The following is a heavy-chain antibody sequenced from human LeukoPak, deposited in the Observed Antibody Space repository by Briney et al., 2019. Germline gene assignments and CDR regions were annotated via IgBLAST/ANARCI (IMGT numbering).Heavy chain of an antibody. CDR2: ISSSGSTI. Sequence: GSLRLSCAASGFTFSDYYMSWIRQAPGKGLEWVSYISSSGSTIYYADSVKGRFTISRDNAKNSLYLQMNSLRAEDTAVYYGARDRAVAGVDAFDIWGQGTMVTVSS. D-gene: IGHD6-19*01. J-gene: IGHJ3*02. V-gene: IGHV3-11*04. CDR1: GFTFSDYY. CDR3: ARDRAVAGVDAFDI.